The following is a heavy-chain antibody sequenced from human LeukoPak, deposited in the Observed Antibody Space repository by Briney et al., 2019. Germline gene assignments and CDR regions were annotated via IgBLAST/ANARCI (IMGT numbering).Heavy chain of an antibody. Sequence: PSETLSLTCSVSGTSISDYSGSWIRQPPGKGLEWIGHVFYNGSANYNPSLKSRVTISTDTSKNQFSLQLTSLTAADTAVYYCARASGYIVEMATIFSDYWGQGTLVTVSS. CDR1: GTSISDYS. D-gene: IGHD5-24*01. V-gene: IGHV4-59*13. J-gene: IGHJ4*02. CDR3: ARASGYIVEMATIFSDY. CDR2: VFYNGSA.